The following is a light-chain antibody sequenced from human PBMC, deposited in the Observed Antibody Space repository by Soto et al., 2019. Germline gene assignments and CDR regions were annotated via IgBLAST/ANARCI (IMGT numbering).Light chain of an antibody. CDR3: EQYGSSART. CDR2: GVS. Sequence: SVVALSVSKEKGATLSCRASQSVSSYLAWYRQKPGQAPRLLIYGVSSRATGIPDRFSGSGSGTDFTLTIFLLEPEDFAVNYCEQYGSSARTFGQGTKV. J-gene: IGKJ1*01. CDR1: QSVSSY. V-gene: IGKV3-20*01.